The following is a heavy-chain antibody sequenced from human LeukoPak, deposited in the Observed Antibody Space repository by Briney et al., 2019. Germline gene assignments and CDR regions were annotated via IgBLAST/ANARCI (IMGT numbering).Heavy chain of an antibody. CDR3: ARDPLSNYDFWSGSLDY. CDR2: ISSSGSTM. J-gene: IGHJ4*02. CDR1: GFTFSNYE. Sequence: GGSLRLSCAASGFTFSNYEMNWVRQAPGKGLERVSYISSSGSTMYYAESVKGRFTISRDNAKNSLYLQMNSLRAEDTAVYYCARDPLSNYDFWSGSLDYWGQGTLVTVSS. D-gene: IGHD3-3*01. V-gene: IGHV3-48*03.